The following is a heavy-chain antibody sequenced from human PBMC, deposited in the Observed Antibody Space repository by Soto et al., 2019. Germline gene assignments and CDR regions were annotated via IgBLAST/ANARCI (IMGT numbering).Heavy chain of an antibody. CDR1: GGSIISFY. Sequence: SETLSLTCTVSGGSIISFYWSWIRRSAGKGLEWIGRVSATETASYNPSLRSRVTMSADMSSNQFSLNLNSVTAADSAVYFCAREFPGALERSRAFDIWGQGTVVTVSS. V-gene: IGHV4-4*07. CDR2: VSATETA. J-gene: IGHJ3*02. D-gene: IGHD1-1*01. CDR3: AREFPGALERSRAFDI.